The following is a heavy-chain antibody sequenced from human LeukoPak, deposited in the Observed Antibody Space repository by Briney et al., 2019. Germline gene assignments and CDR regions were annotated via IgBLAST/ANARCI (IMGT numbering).Heavy chain of an antibody. CDR2: ISYDGSNK. Sequence: PRRSLRLSCAASGFTFSSYAMHWVRQAPGKGLEWVAVISYDGSNKYYADSVKGRFTISRDNAKNTLYLQMNSLRAEDTAVYYCARVGSIDSSGYYLGQYYYYGMDVWGQGTAVTVSS. J-gene: IGHJ6*02. D-gene: IGHD3-22*01. CDR1: GFTFSSYA. CDR3: ARVGSIDSSGYYLGQYYYYGMDV. V-gene: IGHV3-30-3*01.